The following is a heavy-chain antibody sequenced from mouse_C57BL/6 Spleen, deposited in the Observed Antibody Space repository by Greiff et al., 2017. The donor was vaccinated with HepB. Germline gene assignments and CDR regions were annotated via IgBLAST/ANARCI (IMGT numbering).Heavy chain of an antibody. V-gene: IGHV1-64*01. CDR2: IHPNSGST. CDR3: ARRATVVATEGYFDV. CDR1: GYTFTSYW. J-gene: IGHJ1*03. D-gene: IGHD1-1*01. Sequence: QVQLQQSGAELVKPGASVKLSCKASGYTFTSYWMHWVKQRPGQGLEWIGMIHPNSGSTNYNEKFKSKATLTVDKSSSTAYMQLSSLTSEDSAVYYCARRATVVATEGYFDVWGTGTTVTVSS.